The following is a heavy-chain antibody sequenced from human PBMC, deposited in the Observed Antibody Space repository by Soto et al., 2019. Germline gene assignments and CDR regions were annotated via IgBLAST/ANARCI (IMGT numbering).Heavy chain of an antibody. D-gene: IGHD2-2*01. V-gene: IGHV3-23*01. CDR2: ISSSGDET. CDR1: GFTFSISA. CDR3: AKVSWHSSTSEDY. Sequence: GGSLRLSCAASGFTFSISAMSWVRQGPGMGLEWASAISSSGDETYYADSVRDRFTISKDNSRNTLYLQMNSLRAEDTAVYYCAKVSWHSSTSEDYWGPGTLVTVSS. J-gene: IGHJ4*02.